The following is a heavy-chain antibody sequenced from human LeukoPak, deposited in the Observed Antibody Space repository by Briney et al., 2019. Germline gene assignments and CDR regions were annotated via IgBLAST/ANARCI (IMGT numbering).Heavy chain of an antibody. V-gene: IGHV3-7*01. J-gene: IGHJ4*02. D-gene: IGHD3-10*01. CDR2: IKEHGGET. Sequence: GGSLRLSCVGSGFIFRSYAVTWVRQAPGKGLEWVANIKEHGGETYYLDSVRGRFTISRDNAMNSLYLQMNSLRAEDTAVYYCARHGDYYGSGKFDYWGQGTLVTVSS. CDR3: ARHGDYYGSGKFDY. CDR1: GFIFRSYA.